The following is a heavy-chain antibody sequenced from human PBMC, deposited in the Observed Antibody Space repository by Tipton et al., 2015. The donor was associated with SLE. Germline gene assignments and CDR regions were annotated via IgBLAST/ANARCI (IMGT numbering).Heavy chain of an antibody. J-gene: IGHJ4*02. CDR2: IYSGGST. CDR1: GFTVSSNY. V-gene: IGHV3-66*01. Sequence: GSLRLSCAASGFTVSSNYMSWVRQAPGKGLEWLSVIYSGGSTYYADSVKGRFTISRDNSKNTLYLQMNSLRAEDTAVYYCESLKQGSYWGQGTLVTVSS. CDR3: ESLKQGSY. D-gene: IGHD3-10*01.